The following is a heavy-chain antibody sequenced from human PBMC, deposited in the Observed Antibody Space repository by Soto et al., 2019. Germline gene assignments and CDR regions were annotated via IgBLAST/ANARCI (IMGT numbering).Heavy chain of an antibody. V-gene: IGHV4-59*08. Sequence: QVQLQESGPGLVKPSETLSLTCAVSGGSISGYSWSWIRQPPGKGLEWIGNIHYSGGTNYNPSLKGRVTISLETPKIQFSLQLTSVTAADTAVYYCARRTNYGTAWYPDCWGQGTLVTVSS. CDR2: IHYSGGT. J-gene: IGHJ4*02. CDR1: GGSISGYS. D-gene: IGHD6-19*01. CDR3: ARRTNYGTAWYPDC.